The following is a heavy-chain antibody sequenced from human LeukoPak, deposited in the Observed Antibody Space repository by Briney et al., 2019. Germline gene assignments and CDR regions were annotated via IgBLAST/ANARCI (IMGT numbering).Heavy chain of an antibody. CDR2: IYPGDSDT. J-gene: IGHJ4*02. Sequence: PGESLKISCKGSGYSFTSYWIGWVRQMPGKGLEWTGIIYPGDSDTRYSPSFQGQVTISADKSISTAYLQWSSLKASDTAMYYCARPSRCLGGGGGGSCYHFDYWGQGTLVTVSS. D-gene: IGHD2-15*01. V-gene: IGHV5-51*01. CDR1: GYSFTSYW. CDR3: ARPSRCLGGGGGGSCYHFDY.